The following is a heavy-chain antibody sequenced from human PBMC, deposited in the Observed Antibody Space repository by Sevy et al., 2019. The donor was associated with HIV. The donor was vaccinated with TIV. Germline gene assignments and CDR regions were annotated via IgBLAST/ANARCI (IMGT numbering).Heavy chain of an antibody. V-gene: IGHV1-24*01. Sequence: DSVKVSCKVSGYTLTKLSMHWVRQAPGKGLEWMGSFDPEDGERIYAQNFQGRVTMSEDTSTDTAYMDLSSLRSDDTAVYFCAATREYYYGNSGYFDYWGQGTLVTVSS. CDR3: AATREYYYGNSGYFDY. CDR1: GYTLTKLS. CDR2: FDPEDGER. D-gene: IGHD3-22*01. J-gene: IGHJ4*02.